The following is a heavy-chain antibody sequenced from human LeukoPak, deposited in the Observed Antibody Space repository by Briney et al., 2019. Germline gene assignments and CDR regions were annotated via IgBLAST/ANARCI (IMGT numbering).Heavy chain of an antibody. V-gene: IGHV4-39*07. D-gene: IGHD3-16*02. CDR3: ARAYVWGSYRLYYFDY. Sequence: SETLSLTCNVSGGSMSNIYYWGWIRQPPGKGLEWIGNIFYSGITYYNPSLRSRVTIAIDTSKSQFSLKLTSVTAADTAVYYCARAYVWGSYRLYYFDYWGQGTLVTVSS. CDR1: GGSMSNIYY. J-gene: IGHJ4*02. CDR2: IFYSGIT.